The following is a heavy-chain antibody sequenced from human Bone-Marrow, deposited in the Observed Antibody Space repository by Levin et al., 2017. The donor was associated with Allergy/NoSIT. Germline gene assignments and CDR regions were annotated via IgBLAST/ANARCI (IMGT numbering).Heavy chain of an antibody. J-gene: IGHJ4*02. CDR3: ARVPRGSSWYFDY. Sequence: ASVKVSCKASGYTFTGYYMHWVRQAPGQGLEWMGRINPNSGGTNYAQKFQGRVTMTRDTSISTAYMELSRLRSDDTAVYYCARVPRGSSWYFDYWGQGTLVTVSS. D-gene: IGHD6-13*01. V-gene: IGHV1-2*06. CDR2: INPNSGGT. CDR1: GYTFTGYY.